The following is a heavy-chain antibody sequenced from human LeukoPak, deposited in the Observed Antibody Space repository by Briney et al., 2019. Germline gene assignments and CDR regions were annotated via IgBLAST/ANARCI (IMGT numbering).Heavy chain of an antibody. J-gene: IGHJ4*02. D-gene: IGHD2-21*01. CDR3: AGTQAGIGDFDY. Sequence: SATLSLTCTVSGGYISSYYWSWIRQPAGKGLEWIGRIYSSGSTKYNPSLVGRVTMTVDTSKNQFSLKLSSVTAADTAVYYCAGTQAGIGDFDYWGQGSLVTVSS. CDR1: GGYISSYY. CDR2: IYSSGST. V-gene: IGHV4-4*07.